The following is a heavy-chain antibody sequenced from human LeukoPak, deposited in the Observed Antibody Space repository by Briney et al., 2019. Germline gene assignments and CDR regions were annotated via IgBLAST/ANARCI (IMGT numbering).Heavy chain of an antibody. CDR2: INWNGGST. J-gene: IGHJ6*03. CDR1: GFAFDDYD. D-gene: IGHD2-15*01. V-gene: IGHV3-20*01. CDR3: ARDGPHPGWNYGYYMDV. Sequence: PGGSLRLSCAASGFAFDDYDMSWVRQAPGKGLEWVSGINWNGGSTGYADSVKGRFTISRDNAKNSLYLQMNSLRAEDTALYHCARDGPHPGWNYGYYMDVWGKGTTVTVSS.